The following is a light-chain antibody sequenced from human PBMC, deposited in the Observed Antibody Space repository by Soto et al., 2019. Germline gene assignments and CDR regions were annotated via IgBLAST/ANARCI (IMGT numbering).Light chain of an antibody. CDR3: QQDNNWIT. V-gene: IGKV3-15*01. CDR2: GAS. CDR1: QSISDT. J-gene: IGKJ5*01. Sequence: EIVMTQSPATLSVSPGGRATLSCRASQSISDTLAWYQQKPGQAPRLLIYGASTRAPGIPARFSGSGSGTEFTLTSSGLQSEDVAVYYCQQDNNWITFGQGTRLEIK.